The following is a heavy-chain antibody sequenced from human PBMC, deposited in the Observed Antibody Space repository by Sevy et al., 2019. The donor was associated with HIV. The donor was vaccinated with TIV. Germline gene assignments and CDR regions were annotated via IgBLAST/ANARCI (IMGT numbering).Heavy chain of an antibody. V-gene: IGHV4-59*08. CDR2: IYYNGHI. J-gene: IGHJ4*02. Sequence: SETLSLTCTVSGGSITSLYWNWIRQPPGKGLEWIATIYYNGHINYNPSLKSRVTLSLDTSKNQFSLRLSSVTAADTAMYYCAGENAWGRCYSWGQGILVTVSS. D-gene: IGHD1-26*01. CDR1: GGSITSLY. CDR3: AGENAWGRCYS.